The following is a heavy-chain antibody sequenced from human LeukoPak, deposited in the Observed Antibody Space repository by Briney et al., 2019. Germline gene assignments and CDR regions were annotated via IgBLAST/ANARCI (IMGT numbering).Heavy chain of an antibody. V-gene: IGHV3-11*04. D-gene: IGHD4-11*01. Sequence: GGSLRLSCAASGFTVSSNYMSWVRQAPGKGLEWVSYISSSGSTIHYADSVRGRFTISRDNAKKSLYLQMNSLRAEDTAVYYCARPGLPFYYYYMDVWGKGTTVIVSS. CDR1: GFTVSSNY. CDR3: ARPGLPFYYYYMDV. J-gene: IGHJ6*03. CDR2: ISSSGSTI.